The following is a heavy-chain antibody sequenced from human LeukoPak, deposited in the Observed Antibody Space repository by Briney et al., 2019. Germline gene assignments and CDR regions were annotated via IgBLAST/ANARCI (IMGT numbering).Heavy chain of an antibody. CDR1: ADSGSSNSAV. CDR3: ARYYYGWDY. J-gene: IGHJ4*02. Sequence: SQTLSLTSSISADSGSSNSAVWNWIKQSPSRLLEWLGRTYYRSKWYNEYALSVRSRITINADTSKNQFSLQSNSVTPEDTAVYYCARYYYGWDYWGQGTLVTVSS. D-gene: IGHD3-10*01. V-gene: IGHV6-1*01. CDR2: TYYRSKWYN.